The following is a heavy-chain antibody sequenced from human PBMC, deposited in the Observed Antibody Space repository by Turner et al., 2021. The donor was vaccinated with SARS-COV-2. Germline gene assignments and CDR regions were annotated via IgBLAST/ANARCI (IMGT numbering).Heavy chain of an antibody. CDR3: ARWDYFDSSGYCPSYFDY. Sequence: SVKGRFTISRDNAKNSLYLQMNSLRAEDTAVYYCARWDYFDSSGYCPSYFDYWGQGTLVTVS. V-gene: IGHV3-21*01. J-gene: IGHJ4*02. D-gene: IGHD3-22*01.